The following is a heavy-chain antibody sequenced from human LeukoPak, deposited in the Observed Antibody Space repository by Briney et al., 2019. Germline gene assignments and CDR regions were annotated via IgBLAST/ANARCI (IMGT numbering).Heavy chain of an antibody. V-gene: IGHV3-23*01. CDR2: ISSSGGDT. CDR1: GFTFSSYA. CDR3: ARKVAGAAPFDS. D-gene: IGHD6-19*01. J-gene: IGHJ4*02. Sequence: GGSLRLSCAASGFTFSSYAMSWVRQAPGKGLEWVSGISSSGGDTPHADSVKGRFTISRDNSKNTAYLQMNSLRVEDTAIYYCARKVAGAAPFDSWGQGTLVTVSS.